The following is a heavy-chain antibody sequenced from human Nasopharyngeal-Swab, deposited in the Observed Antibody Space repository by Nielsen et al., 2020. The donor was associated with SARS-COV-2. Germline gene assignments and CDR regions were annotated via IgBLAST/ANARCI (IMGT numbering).Heavy chain of an antibody. CDR1: GFTFGSHD. V-gene: IGHV3-13*01. J-gene: IGHJ4*02. CDR2: IDTAGET. CDR3: ARGRGGYYNLDY. Sequence: GGSLRLSCAASGFTFGSHDIHWVRQPTGKGLEWVSGIDTAGETYYADSVNGRYTISREDVKSFLYLQMNGLRVEDSGVYYCARGRGGYYNLDYWGQGTLVTVSP. D-gene: IGHD3-9*01.